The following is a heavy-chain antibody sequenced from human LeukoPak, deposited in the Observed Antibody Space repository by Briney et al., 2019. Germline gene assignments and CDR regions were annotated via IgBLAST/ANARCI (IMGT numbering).Heavy chain of an antibody. V-gene: IGHV3-30-3*01. CDR1: GFTFSNYA. Sequence: GGSLRLSCAASGFTFSNYAIHWVRQAPDKGLEWVTVISFDGSNKYYADSVKGRFTIFRDNSKNTLYLQMNSLRAEDTAVYYCARDVDTALDYWGQGTLVTVSS. CDR3: ARDVDTALDY. J-gene: IGHJ4*02. CDR2: ISFDGSNK. D-gene: IGHD5-18*01.